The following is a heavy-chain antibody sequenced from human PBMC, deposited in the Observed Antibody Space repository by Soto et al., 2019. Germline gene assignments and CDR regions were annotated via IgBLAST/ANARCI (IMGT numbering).Heavy chain of an antibody. CDR3: ARRENWKYGRMGWFDP. V-gene: IGHV4-34*01. Sequence: PSETLSLTCAVYGWSFSGYYWSWIRQPPGKGLEWIGEINHSGSTNYNPSLKSRVTISVDTSKNQFSLKLSSVTAADTAVYYCARRENWKYGRMGWFDPWGQGNLVTVYS. CDR2: INHSGST. J-gene: IGHJ5*02. D-gene: IGHD1-1*01. CDR1: GWSFSGYY.